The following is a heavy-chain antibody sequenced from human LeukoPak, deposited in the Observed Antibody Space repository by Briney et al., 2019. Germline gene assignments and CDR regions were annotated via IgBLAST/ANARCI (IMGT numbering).Heavy chain of an antibody. CDR3: ARGGIVAVPAATEYNWFDP. J-gene: IGHJ5*02. V-gene: IGHV1-69*13. Sequence: SVKVSCKASGGTFISYAISWVRQAPGQGLEWMGGIIPIFGTANYAQKFQGRVTITADESTSTAYMELSSLRSEDTAVYYCARGGIVAVPAATEYNWFDPWGQGTLVTVSS. CDR2: IIPIFGTA. CDR1: GGTFISYA. D-gene: IGHD2-2*01.